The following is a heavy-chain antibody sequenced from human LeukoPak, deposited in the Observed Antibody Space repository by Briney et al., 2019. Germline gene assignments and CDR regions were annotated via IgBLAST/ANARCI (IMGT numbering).Heavy chain of an antibody. CDR2: FDPEDGET. D-gene: IGHD3-10*01. J-gene: IGHJ4*02. V-gene: IGHV1-24*01. CDR1: GYTLTELS. Sequence: GASVMVSCKVSGYTLTELSMHWVRQAPGKGLEWMGGFDPEDGETIYAQKFQGRVTMTEDTSTDTAYMELSSLRSEDTAVYYCATYPITYYYGSGSPYYFDYWGQGTLVTVSS. CDR3: ATYPITYYYGSGSPYYFDY.